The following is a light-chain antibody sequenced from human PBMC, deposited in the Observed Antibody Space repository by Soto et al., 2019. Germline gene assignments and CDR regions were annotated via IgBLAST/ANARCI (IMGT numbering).Light chain of an antibody. CDR1: QSVSTY. J-gene: IGKJ4*01. CDR3: QQYYNWPLT. V-gene: IGKV3-15*01. Sequence: EIVMTQSPATLSVSPGERATLFCRASQSVSTYLAWYQQKAGQAPRLLIYGPSTRATGIPARFSGSGSGTEFTLTVSSLQSEDFAVYYCQQYYNWPLTFGGGTKVEVK. CDR2: GPS.